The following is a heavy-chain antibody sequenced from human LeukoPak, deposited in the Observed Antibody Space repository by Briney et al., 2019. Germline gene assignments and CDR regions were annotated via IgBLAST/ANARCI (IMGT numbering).Heavy chain of an antibody. CDR3: ARNAPLADYYYYYMDV. V-gene: IGHV3-21*01. CDR2: ISSSSSYI. J-gene: IGHJ6*03. Sequence: GGSLRLSCAASGFTFSSYSMNWVRQAPGKGLEWVSSISSSSSYIYYADSVKGRFTISRDNAKNSLYLQMNSLRAEGTAAYYCARNAPLADYYYYYMDVWGKGTSVTVSS. CDR1: GFTFSSYS. D-gene: IGHD2-2*01.